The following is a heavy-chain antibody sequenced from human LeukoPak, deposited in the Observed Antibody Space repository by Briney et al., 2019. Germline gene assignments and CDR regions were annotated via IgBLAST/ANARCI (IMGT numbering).Heavy chain of an antibody. D-gene: IGHD3-16*01. Sequence: SETLSLTCAVYGGSFSGYYWSWIRQPPGKGLEWIGEINHSGSTYYNPSLKSRVTISVDTSKNQFSLKLSSVTAADTAVYYCARTTFMITFGGVIGWFDPWGQGTLVTVSS. J-gene: IGHJ5*02. V-gene: IGHV4-34*01. CDR3: ARTTFMITFGGVIGWFDP. CDR2: INHSGST. CDR1: GGSFSGYY.